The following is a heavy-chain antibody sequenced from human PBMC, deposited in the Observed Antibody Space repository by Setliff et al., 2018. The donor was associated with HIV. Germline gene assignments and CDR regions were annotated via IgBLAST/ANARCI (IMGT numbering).Heavy chain of an antibody. V-gene: IGHV3-74*01. CDR1: GFTFDDYA. Sequence: GGSLRLSCAASGFTFDDYAMHWVRQAPGKGLVWVFGMNTDGSSTRYADSVKGRFTISRDNAKNMLYLQMNSLSADDTAVYYCVRGSGYYYFDNWGQGALVTVSS. CDR3: VRGSGYYYFDN. CDR2: MNTDGSST. J-gene: IGHJ4*02. D-gene: IGHD3-22*01.